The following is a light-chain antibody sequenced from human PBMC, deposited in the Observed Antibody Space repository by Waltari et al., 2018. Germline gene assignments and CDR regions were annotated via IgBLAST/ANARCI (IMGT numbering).Light chain of an antibody. V-gene: IGKV1-39*01. CDR3: QQSYSTPFT. J-gene: IGKJ4*01. CDR2: AAS. CDR1: KGISSY. Sequence: TCRARKGISSYVNWYQQNTGNTAKVLIYAASSLHSGVPSRFSGSGSGTDLTLAIISLQPEDIATYYCQQSYSTPFTFGGGTKAESK.